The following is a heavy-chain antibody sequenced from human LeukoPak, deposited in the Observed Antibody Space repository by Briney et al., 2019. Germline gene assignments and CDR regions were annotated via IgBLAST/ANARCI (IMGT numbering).Heavy chain of an antibody. CDR2: ISAYNGNT. D-gene: IGHD4-23*01. CDR1: GYTFTSYG. J-gene: IGHJ4*02. V-gene: IGHV1-18*01. CDR3: ARGLYSHDYGGKEADY. Sequence: ASVKVSCKASGYTFTSYGIRWVRQAPGQGLEWMGWISAYNGNTNYAQKLQGRVTMTTDTSTSTAYMELRSLRSDDTAVYYRARGLYSHDYGGKEADYWGQGTLVTVSS.